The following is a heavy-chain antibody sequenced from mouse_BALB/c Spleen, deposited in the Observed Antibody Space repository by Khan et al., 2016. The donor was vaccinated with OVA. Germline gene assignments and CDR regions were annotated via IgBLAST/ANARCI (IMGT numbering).Heavy chain of an antibody. J-gene: IGHJ1*01. CDR2: INTYTGEP. V-gene: IGHV9-3-1*01. D-gene: IGHD1-1*02. CDR1: GYSFTNYG. Sequence: QVQLKPSGPEVKKPGETVKISCKASGYSFTNYGMNWVRQAPGKGLKWMGWINTYTGEPTYADDFKGRFAFSLETSASTAYLQINNLKNEDTATYFCASGGYWYFDVWGAGTTVTVSS. CDR3: ASGGYWYFDV.